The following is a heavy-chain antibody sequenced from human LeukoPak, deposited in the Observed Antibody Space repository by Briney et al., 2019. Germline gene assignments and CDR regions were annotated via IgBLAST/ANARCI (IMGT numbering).Heavy chain of an antibody. J-gene: IGHJ5*02. CDR1: GYTFTGYY. V-gene: IGHV1-2*02. CDR3: AREHGGVGATPYNWFDP. D-gene: IGHD1-26*01. CDR2: INPNSGGT. Sequence: GASVKVSCKASGYTFTGYYMHWVRQAPGQGLEWMGWINPNSGGTNYAQKFQGRVTMTRDTSISTAYMELSRLRSDDTAVYYCAREHGGVGATPYNWFDPWGQGTLVTVSS.